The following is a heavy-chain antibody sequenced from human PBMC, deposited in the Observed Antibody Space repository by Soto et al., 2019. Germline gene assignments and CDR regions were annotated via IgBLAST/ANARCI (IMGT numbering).Heavy chain of an antibody. V-gene: IGHV1-69*13. D-gene: IGHD6-13*01. CDR3: AREDQQLVLAY. CDR2: IIPIFGTA. J-gene: IGHJ4*02. CDR1: GGTFSSYA. Sequence: GASVKVSCKASGGTFSSYAISWVRQAPGQGLEWMGGIIPIFGTANYAQKFQGRVTITADESTSTAYMELSSLRSEDTAVYYCAREDQQLVLAYWGQGTLVTVSS.